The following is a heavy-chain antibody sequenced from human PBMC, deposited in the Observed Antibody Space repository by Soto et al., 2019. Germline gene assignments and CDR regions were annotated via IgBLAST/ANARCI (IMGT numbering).Heavy chain of an antibody. J-gene: IGHJ4*02. CDR2: IDDSSST. CDR1: GGSIDSSHF. V-gene: IGHV4-31*03. Sequence: QVQLKESGPGLVKPSQTLSLTCTVSGGSIDSSHFWSWIRKQPGKGLEWIGYIDDSSSTYSNPSLKSRVIISSDTSANQFSLRLSSVTAADTAVFFCARGWRDGYTGLYYFDHWGQGTLVTVSS. CDR3: ARGWRDGYTGLYYFDH. D-gene: IGHD5-12*01.